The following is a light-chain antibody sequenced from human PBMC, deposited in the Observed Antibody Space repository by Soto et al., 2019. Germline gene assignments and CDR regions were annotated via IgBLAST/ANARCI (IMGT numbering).Light chain of an antibody. J-gene: IGKJ1*01. CDR1: QSVSSN. CDR2: GAS. V-gene: IGKV3-15*01. CDR3: QQYNDWPPRT. Sequence: EIVMTQSPATLSVSPGERATLSCRASQSVSSNLAWYQQKPDQAPRLLIYGASTRATGIPARFSGSGSGTEFTLTISSLQSEDFAVYYCQQYNDWPPRTFGQGTKVDI.